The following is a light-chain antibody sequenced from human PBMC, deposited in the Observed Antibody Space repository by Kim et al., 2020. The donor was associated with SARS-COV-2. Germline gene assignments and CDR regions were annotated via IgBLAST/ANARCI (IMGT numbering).Light chain of an antibody. CDR3: QAWDSSTVV. V-gene: IGLV3-1*01. J-gene: IGLJ2*01. CDR2: QDS. Sequence: GSPGQTASITCSGDKLGDKYACWYQQKPGQSPVLVIYQDSKRPSGIPERFSGSISGNTATLTISGTQAMDEADYYCQAWDSSTVVFGGGTQLTVL. CDR1: KLGDKY.